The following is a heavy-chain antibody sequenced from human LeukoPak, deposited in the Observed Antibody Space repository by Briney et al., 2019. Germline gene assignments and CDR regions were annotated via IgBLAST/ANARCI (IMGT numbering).Heavy chain of an antibody. J-gene: IGHJ4*02. V-gene: IGHV3-11*04. CDR2: ISSSGSTI. Sequence: GGSLRLSCAASGFTFSDYYMSWIRQAPGKGLEWVSYISSSGSTIYYADSVKGRFTISRDNAKNSLYLQMNSLRAEDTAVYYCARLYDGSAYHADHFDYWGQGTLVIVSS. CDR1: GFTFSDYY. D-gene: IGHD3-22*01. CDR3: ARLYDGSAYHADHFDY.